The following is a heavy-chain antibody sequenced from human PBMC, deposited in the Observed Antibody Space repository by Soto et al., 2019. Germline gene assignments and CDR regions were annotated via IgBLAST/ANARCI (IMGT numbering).Heavy chain of an antibody. V-gene: IGHV1-18*01. CDR3: AKDWGSSGWFNCFDP. D-gene: IGHD6-19*01. Sequence: QGLEWMGWIISYNGNTNYAQKFQRRVTMTTDSSTSTAYMELRSLRPEDTSVYYCAKDWGSSGWFNCFDPWGQGTLVTVSS. CDR2: IISYNGNT. J-gene: IGHJ5*02.